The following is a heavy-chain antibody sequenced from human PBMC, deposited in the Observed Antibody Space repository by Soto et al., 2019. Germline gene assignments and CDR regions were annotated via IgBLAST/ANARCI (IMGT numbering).Heavy chain of an antibody. CDR3: ARHEGEGY. V-gene: IGHV4-39*01. J-gene: IGHJ4*02. CDR1: GGSISSSSYY. Sequence: SETLSLTCTVSGGSISSSSYYWGWIRQPPGKGLEWIGSIYYSGSTYYNPSLKSRVTISVDTSKNQFSLKLSSVTAADTAVYYCARHEGEGYWGQGTLVTVSS. CDR2: IYYSGST.